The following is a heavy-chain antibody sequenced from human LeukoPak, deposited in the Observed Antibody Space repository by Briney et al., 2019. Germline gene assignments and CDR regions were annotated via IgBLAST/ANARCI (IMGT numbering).Heavy chain of an antibody. Sequence: ASVKVSCKASGYTFTGYYMHWVRQAPGQGLEWMGWINPNSGGTKYAQKFQGRVTMTRDTSITTVYMELSSLRSDDTAVYYCARDYYGSGSYYQFGYWGQGTLVTVSS. D-gene: IGHD3-10*01. V-gene: IGHV1-2*02. CDR2: INPNSGGT. CDR1: GYTFTGYY. J-gene: IGHJ4*02. CDR3: ARDYYGSGSYYQFGY.